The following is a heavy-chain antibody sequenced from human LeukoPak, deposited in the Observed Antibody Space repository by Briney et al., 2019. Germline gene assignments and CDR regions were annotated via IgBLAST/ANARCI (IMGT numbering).Heavy chain of an antibody. CDR2: INHSGST. V-gene: IGHV4-34*01. D-gene: IGHD3-3*01. J-gene: IGHJ4*02. CDR3: ARGSLYDFWSGRVLDY. CDR1: GGSISSYY. Sequence: SETLSLTCTVSGGSISSYYWSWIRQPPGKGLEWIGEINHSGSTNYNPSLKSRVTISVDTSKNQFSLKLSSVTAADTAVYYCARGSLYDFWSGRVLDYWGQGTLVTVSS.